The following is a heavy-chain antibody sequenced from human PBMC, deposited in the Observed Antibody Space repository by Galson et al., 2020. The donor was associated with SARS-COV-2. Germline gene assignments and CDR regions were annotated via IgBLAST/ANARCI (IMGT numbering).Heavy chain of an antibody. V-gene: IGHV1-24*01. CDR2: FDPEDGET. CDR3: ATALYYYGSGSYLLDFDY. CDR1: GYTLTELS. Sequence: ASVKVSCKVSGYTLTELSMHWVRQAPGKGLEWMGGFDPEDGETIYAQKFQGRVTMTEDTSTDTAYMELSSLRSEDTAVYYCATALYYYGSGSYLLDFDYWGQGTLVTGSS. J-gene: IGHJ4*02. D-gene: IGHD3-10*01.